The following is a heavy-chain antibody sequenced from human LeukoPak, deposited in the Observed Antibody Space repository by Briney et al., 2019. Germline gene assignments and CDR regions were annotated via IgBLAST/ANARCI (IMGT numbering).Heavy chain of an antibody. CDR3: ARDFSHNTALDY. J-gene: IGHJ4*02. V-gene: IGHV3-30-3*01. CDR1: GFIFSSYA. CDR2: ISYDGSNK. D-gene: IGHD5-18*01. Sequence: GGSLRLSCPASGFIFSSYAMHWVRQAPGKGLEWVAVISYDGSNKYYADSVKGRFTISRDNSKNTLYLQMNSLRAEDTAVYYCARDFSHNTALDYWGQGTLVTVSS.